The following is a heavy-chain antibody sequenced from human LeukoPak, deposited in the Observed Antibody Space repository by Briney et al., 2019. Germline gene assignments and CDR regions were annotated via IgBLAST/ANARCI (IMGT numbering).Heavy chain of an antibody. J-gene: IGHJ4*02. V-gene: IGHV3-33*06. Sequence: PGRSLRLSCAASGFTFSSYGMHWVRQAPGKGLEWVAVIWYDGSNKYYADSVKGRFTISRDNSKNTLYLQMNSLRAEDTAVYYCAKVKVGATSFHLYFDYWGQGTLVTVSS. CDR1: GFTFSSYG. CDR2: IWYDGSNK. D-gene: IGHD1-26*01. CDR3: AKVKVGATSFHLYFDY.